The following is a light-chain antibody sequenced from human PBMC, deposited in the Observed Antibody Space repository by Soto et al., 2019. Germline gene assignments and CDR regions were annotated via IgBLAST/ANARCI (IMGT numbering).Light chain of an antibody. CDR3: QQSYSTPAT. CDR1: QSISSY. J-gene: IGKJ4*01. V-gene: IGKV1-39*01. Sequence: DIQMTQSPSSLSASVGDRVTITCRASQSISSYLNWYQQKPGKAPKLLIYAASSLQSGVPSRFSGSGSGTDFTLTIGSLQPEDFATYYCQQSYSTPATFGGGTKVEIK. CDR2: AAS.